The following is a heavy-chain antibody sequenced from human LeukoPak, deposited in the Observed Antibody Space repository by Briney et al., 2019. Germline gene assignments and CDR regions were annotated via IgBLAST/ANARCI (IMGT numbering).Heavy chain of an antibody. CDR2: INHSGST. CDR3: ARASSIAAAGNYYYYYMDV. J-gene: IGHJ6*03. CDR1: GVSFSGYY. V-gene: IGHV4-34*01. Sequence: SETLSLTCAVYGVSFSGYYWSWLRQPPGKGLEWLGEINHSGSTNYNPSLKSRVTISVDTSKNQFSLKLSSVTAADTAVYYCARASSIAAAGNYYYYYMDVWGKGTTVTVSS. D-gene: IGHD6-13*01.